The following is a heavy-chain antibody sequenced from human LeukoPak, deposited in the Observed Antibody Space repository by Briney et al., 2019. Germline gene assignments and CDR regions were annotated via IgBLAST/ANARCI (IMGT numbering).Heavy chain of an antibody. D-gene: IGHD3-10*01. CDR1: GYTFTGYY. CDR3: AKDAPWGYGSGRRNRYFDY. J-gene: IGHJ4*02. CDR2: INPNSGGT. V-gene: IGHV1-2*02. Sequence: GASVKVSCKASGYTFTGYYMHWVRQAPGQGLEWMGWINPNSGGTNYAQKFQGRVTMTRDTSISTAYMELSRLRSDDTAVYYCAKDAPWGYGSGRRNRYFDYWGQGTLVTVSS.